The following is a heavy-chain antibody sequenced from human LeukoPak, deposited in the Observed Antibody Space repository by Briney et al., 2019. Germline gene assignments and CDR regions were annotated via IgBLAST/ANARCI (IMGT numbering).Heavy chain of an antibody. Sequence: ASVKVSCKASGYTFTAYYIHWVRQAPGQGLEWMGWISAYNGNTNYAQKLQGRVTMTTDTSTSTAYMELRSLRSDDTAVYYCAREALGRNWFDPWGQGTLVTVSS. CDR1: GYTFTAYY. CDR2: ISAYNGNT. D-gene: IGHD3-16*01. CDR3: AREALGRNWFDP. J-gene: IGHJ5*02. V-gene: IGHV1-18*04.